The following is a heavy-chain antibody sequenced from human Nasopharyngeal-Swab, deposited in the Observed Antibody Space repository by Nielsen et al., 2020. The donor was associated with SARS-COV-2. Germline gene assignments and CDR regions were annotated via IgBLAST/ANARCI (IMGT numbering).Heavy chain of an antibody. CDR3: ARDDYGDYGYFGH. D-gene: IGHD4-17*01. V-gene: IGHV1-46*01. Sequence: WVRQAPGQGLEWMGIINPSGGTASYAQKFQGRVTMTRDTSINTAYMELRRLRSDDTAVYYCARDDYGDYGYFGHWGQGTLVTVSS. J-gene: IGHJ4*02. CDR2: INPSGGTA.